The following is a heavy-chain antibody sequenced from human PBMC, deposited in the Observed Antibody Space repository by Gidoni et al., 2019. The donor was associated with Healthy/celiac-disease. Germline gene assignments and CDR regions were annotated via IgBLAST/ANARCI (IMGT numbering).Heavy chain of an antibody. D-gene: IGHD3-10*01. Sequence: EVQLLESGGGLVQPGGSLRLSCAASGFTFSSYAMSWVRQAPGKGLEWVSAISGSGGSTYYADSVKGRFTISRDNSKNTLYLQMNSLRAEDTAVYYCAKPGYYYGSGSPYYFDYWGQGTLVTVSS. CDR3: AKPGYYYGSGSPYYFDY. CDR1: GFTFSSYA. CDR2: ISGSGGST. V-gene: IGHV3-23*01. J-gene: IGHJ4*02.